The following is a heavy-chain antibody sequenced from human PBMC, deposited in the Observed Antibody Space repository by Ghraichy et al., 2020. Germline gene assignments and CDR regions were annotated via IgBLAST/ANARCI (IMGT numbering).Heavy chain of an antibody. CDR3: AAGSGWLSDS. CDR1: EFTPTTYW. CDR2: IDQDRSEK. V-gene: IGHV3-7*03. Sequence: GGSLRLSCAASEFTPTTYWMNWVRQAPGKGLEWVAIIDQDRSEKVYVDSVRGRFTISRDNAKKSLYLQMNSLRDEDTAIYFCAAGSGWLSDSWGRGTLVNVSS. J-gene: IGHJ4*02. D-gene: IGHD6-19*01.